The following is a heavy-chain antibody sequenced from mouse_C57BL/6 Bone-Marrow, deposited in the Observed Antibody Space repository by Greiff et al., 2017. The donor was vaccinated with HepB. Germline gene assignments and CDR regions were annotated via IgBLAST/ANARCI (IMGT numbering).Heavy chain of an antibody. J-gene: IGHJ4*01. CDR1: GFTFSSYA. CDR3: ARITTVVESDAKDY. CDR2: ISDGGSYT. D-gene: IGHD1-1*01. V-gene: IGHV5-4*01. Sequence: EVQVVESGGGLVKPGGSLKLSCAASGFTFSSYAMSWVRQTPEKRLEWVATISDGGSYTYYPDNVKGRFTISRDNAKNNLYLQMSHLKSEDTAMYYCARITTVVESDAKDYWGQGTSVTVSS.